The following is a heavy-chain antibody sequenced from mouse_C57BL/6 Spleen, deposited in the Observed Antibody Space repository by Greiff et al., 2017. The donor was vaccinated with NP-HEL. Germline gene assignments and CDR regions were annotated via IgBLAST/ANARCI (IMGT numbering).Heavy chain of an antibody. CDR2: ISSGSSTI. CDR1: GFTFSDYG. V-gene: IGHV5-17*01. CDR3: ARSFYYYGSKYYAMDY. J-gene: IGHJ4*01. Sequence: EVQVVESGGGLVKPGGSLKLSCAASGFTFSDYGMHWVRQAPEKGLEWVAYISSGSSTIYYADTVKGRFTISRDNAKNTLFLQMTSLRSEDTAMYYCARSFYYYGSKYYAMDYWGQGTSVTVSS. D-gene: IGHD1-1*01.